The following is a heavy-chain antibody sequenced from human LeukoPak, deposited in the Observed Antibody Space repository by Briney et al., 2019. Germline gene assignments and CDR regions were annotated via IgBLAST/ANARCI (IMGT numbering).Heavy chain of an antibody. CDR3: ARDGDPYDFWSGYYIGGDAFDI. CDR2: ISSSSSYI. J-gene: IGHJ3*02. Sequence: PGRSLRLSWVASGFIFSNYGMHWVRQAPGKGLEWVSSISSSSSYIYYADSVKGRFTISRDNAKNSLYLQLNSLRAEDTAVYYCARDGDPYDFWSGYYIGGDAFDIWGQGTMVTVSS. CDR1: GFIFSNYG. V-gene: IGHV3-21*01. D-gene: IGHD3-3*01.